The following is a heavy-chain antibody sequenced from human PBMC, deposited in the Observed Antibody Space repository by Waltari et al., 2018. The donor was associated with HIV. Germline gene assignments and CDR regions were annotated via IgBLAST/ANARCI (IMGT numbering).Heavy chain of an antibody. CDR3: TSFTTRGDYYDL. J-gene: IGHJ4*02. V-gene: IGHV3-74*01. CDR1: GINFRTYW. D-gene: IGHD3-22*01. Sequence: EVQLVETGGRSVHPGESLRLSCVASGINFRTYWMHWVRQATGKGLDWGTINQDRASDTIYAHSVKGRFTISRDDTRTTVYRKMTSLIAQDTALYYCTSFTTRGDYYDLWGQGTLVTVSS. CDR2: NQDRASDT.